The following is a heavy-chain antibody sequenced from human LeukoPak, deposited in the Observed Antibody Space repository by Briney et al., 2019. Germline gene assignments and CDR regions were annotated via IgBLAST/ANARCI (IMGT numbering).Heavy chain of an antibody. J-gene: IGHJ3*02. D-gene: IGHD6-19*01. Sequence: GASVKVSCTASGYTFTAYYMHWVRQAPGQGLEWMGWINPNSGDTNFAQKFQGRVTMTRDTSINTAYMELSRLRPDGTAVYSCARESRSGWVDAFDIWGQGTMVTVSS. V-gene: IGHV1-2*02. CDR1: GYTFTAYY. CDR2: INPNSGDT. CDR3: ARESRSGWVDAFDI.